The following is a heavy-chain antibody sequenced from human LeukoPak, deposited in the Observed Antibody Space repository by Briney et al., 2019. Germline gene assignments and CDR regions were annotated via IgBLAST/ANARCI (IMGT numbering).Heavy chain of an antibody. CDR1: GYTFTSYG. CDR2: ISAYNGNT. J-gene: IGHJ4*02. CDR3: ARDGKRGYSGYDPDY. V-gene: IGHV1-18*01. D-gene: IGHD5-12*01. Sequence: ASVKVSCKASGYTFTSYGISWVRQAPGQGLEWMGWISAYNGNTNYAQKLQGRVTMTTDTSTSTAYMELRSLRSDDTAVYHCARDGKRGYSGYDPDYWGQGTLVTVSS.